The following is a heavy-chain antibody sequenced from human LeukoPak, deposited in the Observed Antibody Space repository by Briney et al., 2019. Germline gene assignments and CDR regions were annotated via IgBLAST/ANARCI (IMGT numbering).Heavy chain of an antibody. Sequence: PSETLSLTCTVSGGSISSSSYYWGWIRQPPGKGLEWIGSIYYSGSTYYNPSLKSRVTISVDTSKNQFSLKLSSVTAADTAVYYCAREFYYYDSSGYYPEVGWFDPWGQGTLVTVSS. V-gene: IGHV4-39*07. J-gene: IGHJ5*02. CDR2: IYYSGST. D-gene: IGHD3-22*01. CDR3: AREFYYYDSSGYYPEVGWFDP. CDR1: GGSISSSSYY.